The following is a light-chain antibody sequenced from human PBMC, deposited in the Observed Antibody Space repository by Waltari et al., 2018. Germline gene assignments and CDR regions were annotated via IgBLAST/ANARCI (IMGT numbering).Light chain of an antibody. CDR2: DAS. CDR1: QRVSIN. V-gene: IGKV3-15*01. Sequence: EVVITPSPATLSVFPGERATLSCRASQRVSINSAWYQQKPGPAPRLLIYDASTRATGIPARFSGSGSGTEFTLTISSLQSEDFANYYCQQYNDWHLITFGQGTRLEIK. J-gene: IGKJ5*01. CDR3: QQYNDWHLIT.